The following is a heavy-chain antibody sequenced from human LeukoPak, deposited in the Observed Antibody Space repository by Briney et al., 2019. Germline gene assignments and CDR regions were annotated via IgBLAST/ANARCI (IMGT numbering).Heavy chain of an antibody. V-gene: IGHV3-53*01. Sequence: GGSLRLSCAASGVTLSSNYMSWVRQAPGKGLEWVSLLYSSGTTHYAGSVKGRFTISRDNSKNTLYLQMNSLRAEDTAVYYCARDKTYFDYWGRGTLVTVSS. CDR1: GVTLSSNY. CDR3: ARDKTYFDY. CDR2: LYSSGTT. J-gene: IGHJ4*02.